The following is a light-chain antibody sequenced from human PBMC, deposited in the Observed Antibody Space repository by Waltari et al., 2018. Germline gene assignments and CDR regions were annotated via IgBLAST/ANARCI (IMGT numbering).Light chain of an antibody. CDR1: QSLVHSDGNTY. J-gene: IGKJ4*01. Sequence: DVVMTQSPLSLPVTLGQPASISCRSSQSLVHSDGNTYLNWFQQRPGQSPRRLIYKVSNRDSGVPDRFSGSGSGTDFTLKISRVEAEDVGIYYCMQGTNWPLTFGGRTKVEIK. CDR2: KVS. V-gene: IGKV2-30*02. CDR3: MQGTNWPLT.